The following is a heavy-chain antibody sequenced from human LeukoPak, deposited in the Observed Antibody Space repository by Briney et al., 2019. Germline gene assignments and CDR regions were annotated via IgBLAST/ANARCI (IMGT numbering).Heavy chain of an antibody. CDR1: GYSFGNRW. CDR3: ARGAYGSGSYYNFYGMDV. J-gene: IGHJ6*02. V-gene: IGHV5-51*01. CDR2: IYPDDSDT. Sequence: GESLKISCKGSGYSFGNRWIGWVRQMPGKGLEWMGIIYPDDSDTIYSPSFEGQVTISADKSISTAYLQWSSLKASDTAMYYCARGAYGSGSYYNFYGMDVWGQGTTVTVSS. D-gene: IGHD3-10*01.